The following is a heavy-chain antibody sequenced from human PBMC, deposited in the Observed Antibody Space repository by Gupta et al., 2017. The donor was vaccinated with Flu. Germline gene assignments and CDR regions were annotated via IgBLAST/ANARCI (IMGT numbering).Heavy chain of an antibody. CDR1: FSPYG. Sequence: FSPYGMHWVRQAPGKGLEWVAGISYDGSEKNYGDSMRGRFTISRDNSKNTLYLQLSSLRAEDTAVYYCAKDKSYTVTAAHHWGQGILVAVSS. CDR3: AKDKSYTVTAAHH. CDR2: ISYDGSEK. V-gene: IGHV3-30*18. D-gene: IGHD4-17*01. J-gene: IGHJ4*02.